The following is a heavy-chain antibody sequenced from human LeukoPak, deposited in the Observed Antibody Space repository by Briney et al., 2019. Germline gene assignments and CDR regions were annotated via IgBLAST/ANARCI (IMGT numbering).Heavy chain of an antibody. J-gene: IGHJ6*02. CDR3: ARTYSSRWYSVWAGDPDYGMDV. V-gene: IGHV4-59*08. CDR1: GGSISSYY. CDR2: IFYSWST. D-gene: IGHD6-13*01. Sequence: SETLSLTCTVSGGSISSYYWSWLRRPPGKGREWFGYIFYSWSTNYNPSLKSRVTISVDTSKNQFSLQLSSVTDADTAVYYCARTYSSRWYSVWAGDPDYGMDVWGQGTRVTVSS.